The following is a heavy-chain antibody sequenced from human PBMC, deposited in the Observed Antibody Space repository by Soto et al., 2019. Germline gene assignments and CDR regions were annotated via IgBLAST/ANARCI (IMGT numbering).Heavy chain of an antibody. V-gene: IGHV1-18*01. Sequence: QVQLVQSGGEVKKPGASVTVSCKASGYTFINYHITWVRQAPGQGLEWMAWITTYNGMTDYAQRFQGRVTMTRDTSTITDYMELRNQGSDDTAVYFCAKSPRGEMATDWGQGALVTVSS. CDR3: AKSPRGEMATD. D-gene: IGHD5-12*01. CDR1: GYTFINYH. CDR2: ITTYNGMT. J-gene: IGHJ4*02.